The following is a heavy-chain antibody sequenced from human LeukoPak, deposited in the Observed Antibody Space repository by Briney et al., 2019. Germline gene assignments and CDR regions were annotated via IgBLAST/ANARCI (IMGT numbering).Heavy chain of an antibody. V-gene: IGHV3-53*04. J-gene: IGHJ6*02. CDR3: ARCSSSWGSYYYGMDV. D-gene: IGHD6-13*01. Sequence: GGSLRLSCAASGFTFSSYSMNWVRQAPGKGLEWVSVIYSGGSTYYADSVKGRFTISRHNSKNTLYLQMNSLRAEDTAVYYCARCSSSWGSYYYGMDVWGQGTTVTVSS. CDR2: IYSGGST. CDR1: GFTFSSYS.